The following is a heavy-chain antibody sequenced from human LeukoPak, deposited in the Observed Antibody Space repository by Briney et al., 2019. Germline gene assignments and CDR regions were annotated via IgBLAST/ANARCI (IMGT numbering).Heavy chain of an antibody. V-gene: IGHV4-34*01. Sequence: SETLSLTCAVYGGSFSGYYWSWIRQPPGKGLEWIGEINHSGSTNYDPSLKSRVTISVDKSKNQFSLKLSSVTAADTAVYYCARSSGSYLYWGQGTLVTVSS. CDR3: ARSSGSYLY. CDR2: INHSGST. D-gene: IGHD1-26*01. CDR1: GGSFSGYY. J-gene: IGHJ4*02.